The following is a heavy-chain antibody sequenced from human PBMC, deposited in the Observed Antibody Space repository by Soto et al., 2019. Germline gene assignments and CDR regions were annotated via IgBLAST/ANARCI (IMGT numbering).Heavy chain of an antibody. Sequence: ASVKVSCKASGGTFSSYAISWVRQAPGQGLEWMGWINPNSGGTNYAQKFQGWVTMTRDTSISTAYMELSRLRSDDTAVYYCARSTRYSSSWYLAFDIWGQGTMVTVS. J-gene: IGHJ3*02. CDR2: INPNSGGT. V-gene: IGHV1-2*04. D-gene: IGHD6-13*01. CDR3: ARSTRYSSSWYLAFDI. CDR1: GGTFSSYA.